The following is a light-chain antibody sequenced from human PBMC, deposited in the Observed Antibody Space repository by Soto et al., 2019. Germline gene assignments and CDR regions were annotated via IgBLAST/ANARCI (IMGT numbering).Light chain of an antibody. CDR3: QQYNNWPWT. CDR1: QSVASN. V-gene: IGKV3-15*01. Sequence: ETVMTQSLVPLSVSPGERVTLSCRASQSVASNLAWYQQQPGQAPRLLIYDASTRATGVPARFSGSGSGTEFTLSISSLQSEDSAVYYCQQYNNWPWTFGQGTKVEIK. J-gene: IGKJ1*01. CDR2: DAS.